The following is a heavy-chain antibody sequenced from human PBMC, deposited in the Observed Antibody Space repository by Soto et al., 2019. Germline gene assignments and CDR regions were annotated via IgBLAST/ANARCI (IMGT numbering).Heavy chain of an antibody. CDR3: ARDRIYSSSWYDY. J-gene: IGHJ4*02. CDR2: IYYSGST. Sequence: SSETLSLTCTVSGGFIRSSRDYWGWIRQPPGKGLEWIGSIYYSGSTYYNPSLKSRVTISVDTSKNQFSLKLSSVTAADTAVYYCARDRIYSSSWYDYWGQGTLVTVSS. V-gene: IGHV4-39*02. D-gene: IGHD6-13*01. CDR1: GGFIRSSRDY.